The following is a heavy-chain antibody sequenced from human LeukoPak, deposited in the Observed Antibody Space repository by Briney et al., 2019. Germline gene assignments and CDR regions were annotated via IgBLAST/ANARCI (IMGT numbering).Heavy chain of an antibody. Sequence: GASVKVSCKAPGYTFTSYDINWVRQATGQGLEWMGWMNPNSGNTGYAQKFQGRVTMTRNTSISTAYMELSSLRSEDTAVYYCAREVDVDTALAYGMDVWGQGTTVTVSS. CDR2: MNPNSGNT. J-gene: IGHJ6*02. CDR1: GYTFTSYD. V-gene: IGHV1-8*01. CDR3: AREVDVDTALAYGMDV. D-gene: IGHD5-18*01.